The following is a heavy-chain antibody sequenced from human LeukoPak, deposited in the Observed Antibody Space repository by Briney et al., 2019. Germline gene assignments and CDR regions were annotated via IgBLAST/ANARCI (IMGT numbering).Heavy chain of an antibody. V-gene: IGHV3-23*01. CDR3: AKDDSALWFGELSHYFNC. CDR1: GFTFSSYT. D-gene: IGHD3-10*01. Sequence: PGGSLRLSCAASGFTFSSYTMNWVRQAPGKGLEWVSGISGRGDSTSYADSVKGRFIISRDISKNTLYLQMNSLRADDTAVYYCAKDDSALWFGELSHYFNCWGQGTLVTVSS. CDR2: ISGRGDST. J-gene: IGHJ4*02.